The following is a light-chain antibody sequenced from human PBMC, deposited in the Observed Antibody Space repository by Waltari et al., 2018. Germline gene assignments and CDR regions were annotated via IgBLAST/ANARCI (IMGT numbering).Light chain of an antibody. CDR3: QQYGTAPWT. CDR1: QSVDSNY. CDR2: GAS. V-gene: IGKV3-20*01. J-gene: IGKJ1*01. Sequence: EIVLTQSPGTLSLSPGERATLSCRASQSVDSNYLAWHQQKPAQAPRLLIYGASNRPTGIPDRFSGSWSVTDFTLTIDSLEPEDFAVYYFQQYGTAPWTCGQGTKMEIK.